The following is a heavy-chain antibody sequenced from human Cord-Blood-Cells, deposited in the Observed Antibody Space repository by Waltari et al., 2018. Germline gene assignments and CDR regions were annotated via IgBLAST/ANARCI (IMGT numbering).Heavy chain of an antibody. D-gene: IGHD3-10*01. Sequence: QVQLVQSGAEVKKPGSSVKVSCKASGGTFSSYTISWVRQAPGQGLEWMGRIIPILGIANYAQKFQGRVTITADKSTSQAYRGLSSLRSEDTAVYYVASSSMVKGVINWFDPWGKGTLVTVSS. V-gene: IGHV1-69*02. CDR3: ASSSMVKGVINWFDP. J-gene: IGHJ5*02. CDR1: GGTFSSYT. CDR2: IIPILGIA.